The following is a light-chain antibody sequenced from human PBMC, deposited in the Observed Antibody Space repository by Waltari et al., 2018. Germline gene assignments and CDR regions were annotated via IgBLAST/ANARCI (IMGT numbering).Light chain of an antibody. CDR1: GRDVGGYAY. J-gene: IGLJ1*01. CDR2: DVN. V-gene: IGLV2-14*01. Sequence: QSALTQPASVSGSPGQSITISCPGPGRDVGGYAYVSWYQRHPGKVPKCMIYDVNKRPSGVSDRFSGSKSGYTASLTISGLQAQDEADYYCSSYTSSRAIFVFGIGTKVTVL. CDR3: SSYTSSRAIFV.